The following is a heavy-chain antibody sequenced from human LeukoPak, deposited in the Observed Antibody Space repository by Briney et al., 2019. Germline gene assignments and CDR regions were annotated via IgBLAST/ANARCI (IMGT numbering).Heavy chain of an antibody. D-gene: IGHD3-3*01. CDR3: TKDMEWGMDV. CDR2: IGWDGTNI. V-gene: IGHV3-43*01. J-gene: IGHJ6*02. Sequence: GGSLRLSCAASGFTFDRHTMHWVRQPPGKGPEWVSLIGWDGTNIDYADSVKGRFTISRDNSKNFVYLQMHSLRTEDTALYYRTKDMEWGMDVWGQGTTVIVSS. CDR1: GFTFDRHT.